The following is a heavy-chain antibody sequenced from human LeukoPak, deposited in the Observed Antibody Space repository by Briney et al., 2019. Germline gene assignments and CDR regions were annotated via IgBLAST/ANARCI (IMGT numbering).Heavy chain of an antibody. V-gene: IGHV3-48*03. CDR3: ARAHYYDSSGLDF. Sequence: GGSLRFSCAASGFTFSSYEMNWVRQAPGKGLEWVSYISSSGSTIYYADSLKGRFTISRDNAKNSLYLQMNSLRAEDTAVYYCARAHYYDSSGLDFWGQGTLVTVSS. CDR1: GFTFSSYE. D-gene: IGHD3-22*01. CDR2: ISSSGSTI. J-gene: IGHJ4*02.